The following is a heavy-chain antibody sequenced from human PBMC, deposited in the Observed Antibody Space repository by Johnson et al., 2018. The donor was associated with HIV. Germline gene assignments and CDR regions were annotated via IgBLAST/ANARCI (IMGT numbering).Heavy chain of an antibody. CDR2: ISGSGNII. Sequence: QVQLVESGGGLVKPGGSLRLSCAASGFSFSDYYMSWIRQAPGKGLEWVSYISGSGNIIYYTDSLKGRFTISRDNAKNSLYLQMKSLRPEDTSIYYCAKDDNLGVWYSDAFDVWGQGTVVTVSS. CDR1: GFSFSDYY. V-gene: IGHV3-11*04. J-gene: IGHJ3*01. D-gene: IGHD6-19*01. CDR3: AKDDNLGVWYSDAFDV.